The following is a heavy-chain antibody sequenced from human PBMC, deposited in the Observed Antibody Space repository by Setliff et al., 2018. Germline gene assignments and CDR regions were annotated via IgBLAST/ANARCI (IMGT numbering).Heavy chain of an antibody. Sequence: GGSLRLSCVASGFSLRDYTINWVRQAPGKGLDWVSSIRSSGTSSYADSVKGRFTVSRDNAKNSVYLQMNSLRVEDTAIYYCASPFNIYTAYYWGQGTLVTVSS. CDR2: IRSSGTS. CDR1: GFSLRDYT. V-gene: IGHV3-21*01. D-gene: IGHD2-2*02. J-gene: IGHJ4*02. CDR3: ASPFNIYTAYY.